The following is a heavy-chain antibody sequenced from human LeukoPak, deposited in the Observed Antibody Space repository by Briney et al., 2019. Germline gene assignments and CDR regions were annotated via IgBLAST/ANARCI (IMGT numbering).Heavy chain of an antibody. Sequence: GGSLRLSCSASGFTFDNYAMSWVRQAPGKGLEWVSAISDSDNTYHADSVKGRFTISRDSSKNTLFLQMNRLRPEDAAVYYCAKAPVTTCRGAYCYPFDYWGQGTLVTVSS. J-gene: IGHJ4*02. CDR1: GFTFDNYA. V-gene: IGHV3-23*01. CDR2: ISDSDNT. D-gene: IGHD2-21*01. CDR3: AKAPVTTCRGAYCYPFDY.